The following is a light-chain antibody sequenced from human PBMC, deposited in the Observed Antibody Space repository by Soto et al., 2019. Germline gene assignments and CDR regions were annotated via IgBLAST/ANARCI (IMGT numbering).Light chain of an antibody. CDR1: QSVDKNY. V-gene: IGKV3-20*01. CDR3: HQYDSFPRT. Sequence: DIELTQSPGSLSVSPGDRATISCRASQSVDKNYLAWYQQKPGQAPRLLIYDASIRATGIPNRFSGSGSGTDFTLTISRLQPEDFAVYYCHQYDSFPRTFGGGTKVEIE. J-gene: IGKJ4*01. CDR2: DAS.